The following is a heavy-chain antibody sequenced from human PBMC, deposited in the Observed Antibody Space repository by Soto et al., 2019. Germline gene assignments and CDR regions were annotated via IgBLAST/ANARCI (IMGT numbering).Heavy chain of an antibody. D-gene: IGHD5-18*01. V-gene: IGHV3-7*01. J-gene: IGHJ4*02. CDR3: ARQRGYSYGHFLY. CDR2: ITQDGSEK. Sequence: EVQLVESGGGLVQPGGSLRLSCAASGFTFSSYWMSWVRQAPGKGLEWVANITQDGSEKYYVDSVKGRFTISRDNAKNSLYLQMNSLRAEDTAVYYCARQRGYSYGHFLYWGQGTLVTVSS. CDR1: GFTFSSYW.